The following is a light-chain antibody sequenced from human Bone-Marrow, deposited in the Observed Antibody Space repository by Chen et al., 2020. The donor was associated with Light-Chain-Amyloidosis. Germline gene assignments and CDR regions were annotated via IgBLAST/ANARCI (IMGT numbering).Light chain of an antibody. Sequence: SYVLTQPSSVSGAPGQTATIACGGNNIGSTSVHWYQQTPGQAPLLVVYDDSDRPSGIPERLSGSNSGNTATLTISRVEAGDEGDYYCQVWDRSSDRPVFGGGTKLTVL. CDR2: DDS. J-gene: IGLJ3*02. V-gene: IGLV3-21*02. CDR3: QVWDRSSDRPV. CDR1: NIGSTS.